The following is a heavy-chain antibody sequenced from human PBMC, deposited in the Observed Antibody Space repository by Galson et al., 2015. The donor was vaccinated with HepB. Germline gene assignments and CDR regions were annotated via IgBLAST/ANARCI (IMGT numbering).Heavy chain of an antibody. Sequence: SVKVSCKASGYTFTSYGISWVRQAPGQGLEWMGWISAYNGNTNYAQKLQGRVTMTTDTSTSTAYMELRSLRSDETAVYYCARAGLAMTTGWFDPWGQGTLVTVSS. CDR2: ISAYNGNT. V-gene: IGHV1-18*04. J-gene: IGHJ5*02. CDR3: ARAGLAMTTGWFDP. D-gene: IGHD4-17*01. CDR1: GYTFTSYG.